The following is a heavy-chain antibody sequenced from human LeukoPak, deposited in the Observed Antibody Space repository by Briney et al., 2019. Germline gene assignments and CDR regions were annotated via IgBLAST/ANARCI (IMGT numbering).Heavy chain of an antibody. V-gene: IGHV1-69*04. CDR2: IIPILGIA. Sequence: GASVKVSCKASGGTFSSYAISRVRQAPGQGLEWMGRIIPILGIANYAQKFQGRVTITADKSTSTAYMELSSLRSEDTAVYYCARGRGYYYDSSGYPIDYWGQGTLVTVSS. CDR1: GGTFSSYA. CDR3: ARGRGYYYDSSGYPIDY. J-gene: IGHJ4*02. D-gene: IGHD3-22*01.